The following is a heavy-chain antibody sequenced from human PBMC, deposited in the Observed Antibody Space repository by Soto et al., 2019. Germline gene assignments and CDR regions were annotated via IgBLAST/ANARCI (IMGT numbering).Heavy chain of an antibody. V-gene: IGHV1-18*01. CDR1: GYTFARYA. J-gene: IGHJ4*02. CDR3: ARDPPPPDY. CDR2: ISAYNGNT. Sequence: QVQLVQSGAEVKKPGASVKVSCKASGYTFARYAISWMRQAPGQGLEWMGGISAYNGNTNYAQKLQGRVTMTTDTTTSTAYMELRRLRSADTAVYYCARDPPPPDYWGQGTLVTVSP.